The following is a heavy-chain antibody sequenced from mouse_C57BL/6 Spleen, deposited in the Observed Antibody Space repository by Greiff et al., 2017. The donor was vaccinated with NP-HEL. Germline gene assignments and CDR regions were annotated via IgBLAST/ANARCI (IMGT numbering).Heavy chain of an antibody. D-gene: IGHD3-2*02. CDR1: GYTFTDYY. CDR2: INPNNGGT. Sequence: EVQLQQSGPELVKPGASVKISCKASGYTFTDYYMNWVKQSHGKSLEWIGDINPNNGGTSYNQKFKGKATLTVDKSSSTAYMELRSLTSEDSAVDYCARGSGYVDYWGQGTTLTVSS. CDR3: ARGSGYVDY. J-gene: IGHJ2*01. V-gene: IGHV1-26*01.